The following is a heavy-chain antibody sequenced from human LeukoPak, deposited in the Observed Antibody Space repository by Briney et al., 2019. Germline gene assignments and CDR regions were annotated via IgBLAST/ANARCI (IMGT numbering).Heavy chain of an antibody. CDR1: GFTFDSYW. CDR3: ARVGSWELQRVFDS. J-gene: IGHJ4*02. D-gene: IGHD1-26*01. CDR2: IRQGGNEN. Sequence: GGSLRLSCVASGFTFDSYWMTWVRQVPGKGREGVANIRQGGNENYYADSVEGRFTISRDNARNSLFLQMDSLRVEDTAVYYCARVGSWELQRVFDSWGQGTLVTVSS. V-gene: IGHV3-7*01.